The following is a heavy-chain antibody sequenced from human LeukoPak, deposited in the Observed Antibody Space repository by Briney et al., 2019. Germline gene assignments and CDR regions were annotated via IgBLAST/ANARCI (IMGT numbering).Heavy chain of an antibody. CDR2: IIPIFGTA. J-gene: IGHJ3*02. D-gene: IGHD3-16*01. V-gene: IGHV1-69*06. CDR3: ASVFGSRVPNI. Sequence: GASVRVSCKASGGTFSSYAISWVRQAPGQGLERMGRIIPIFGTANYAQKFQGRVTITADKSTSTAYMELSSLRSEDTAVYYCASVFGSRVPNIWGQGTMVTVSS. CDR1: GGTFSSYA.